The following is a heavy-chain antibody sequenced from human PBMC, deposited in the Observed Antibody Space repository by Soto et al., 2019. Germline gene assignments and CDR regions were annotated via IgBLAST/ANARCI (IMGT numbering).Heavy chain of an antibody. CDR3: ARDWNHYDSSGPGDD. J-gene: IGHJ4*02. D-gene: IGHD3-22*01. CDR2: INAGNGDT. Sequence: XSGKVCCKASGYTFTNYPMDWVRQAPGQGLECMGWINAGNGDTKYSQKLQGRVTITMDTSAITAYMELSRLRSEDTAVYYCARDWNHYDSSGPGDDWGQGTLVTVSS. CDR1: GYTFTNYP. V-gene: IGHV1-3*01.